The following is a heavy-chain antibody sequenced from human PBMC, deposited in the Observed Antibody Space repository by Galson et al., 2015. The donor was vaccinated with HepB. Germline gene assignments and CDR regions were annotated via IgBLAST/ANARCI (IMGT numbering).Heavy chain of an antibody. J-gene: IGHJ4*02. Sequence: PALVKPTQTLTLTCTVSGFSLSNARMGVSWIRQPPGKALEWLAHIFSNDEKSYSTSLKSRLTISKDTSKSQVVPTMTNMDPVDTATYYCARIRRDGYNYPDYWGQGTLVTVSS. D-gene: IGHD5-24*01. V-gene: IGHV2-26*01. CDR3: ARIRRDGYNYPDY. CDR1: GFSLSNARMG. CDR2: IFSNDEK.